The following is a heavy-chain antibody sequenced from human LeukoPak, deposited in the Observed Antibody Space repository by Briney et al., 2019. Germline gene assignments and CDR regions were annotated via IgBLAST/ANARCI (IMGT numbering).Heavy chain of an antibody. V-gene: IGHV6-1*01. CDR1: GDSVSSNSAA. J-gene: IGHJ4*02. Sequence: SQTLSLTCAISGDSVSSNSAAWNWIRQSPSRGLEWLGRTYYRSKWYNDYAVSVKSLITINPDTSKNQFSLQPNSVTPEDTAVYYCARSSSGEGPYYYDSSGYSCLDYWGQGTLVTVSS. CDR3: ARSSSGEGPYYYDSSGYSCLDY. D-gene: IGHD3-22*01. CDR2: TYYRSKWYN.